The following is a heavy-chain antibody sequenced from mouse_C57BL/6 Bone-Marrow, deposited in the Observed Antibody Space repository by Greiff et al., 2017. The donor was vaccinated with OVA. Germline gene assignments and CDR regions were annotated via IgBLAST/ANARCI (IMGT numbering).Heavy chain of an antibody. CDR2: IDPENGDT. CDR1: GFNIKDDY. V-gene: IGHV14-4*01. CDR3: TPYYYGRGAY. Sequence: EVHLVESGAELVRPGASVKLSCTASGFNIKDDYMHWVKQRPEQGLEWIGWIDPENGDTEYASKFQGKATITADTSSNTAYLQLSSLTSEDTAVYYCTPYYYGRGAYWGQGTLVTVSA. J-gene: IGHJ3*01. D-gene: IGHD1-1*01.